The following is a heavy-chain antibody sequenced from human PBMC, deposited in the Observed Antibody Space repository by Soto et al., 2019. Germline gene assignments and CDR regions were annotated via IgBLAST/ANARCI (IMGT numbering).Heavy chain of an antibody. D-gene: IGHD2-8*01. CDR3: ARFGGTNGVCYVLAFTY. Sequence: ASVKVSCPASGYTFTSYGISWVRQAPGQGLEWMGWISAYNGNTNYPQKLQGRVTMTTDTSTSTAYMKLRSLRSDDTAVYYCARFGGTNGVCYVLAFTYWGPGTLVAAFS. CDR1: GYTFTSYG. CDR2: ISAYNGNT. V-gene: IGHV1-18*01. J-gene: IGHJ1*01.